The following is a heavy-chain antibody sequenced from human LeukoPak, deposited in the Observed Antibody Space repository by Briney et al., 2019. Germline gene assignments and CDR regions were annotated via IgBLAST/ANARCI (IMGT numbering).Heavy chain of an antibody. D-gene: IGHD1-26*01. CDR1: GYTFTSYS. CDR3: ARGLGGSGSYFLTFDY. CDR2: ISAYNGNT. J-gene: IGHJ4*02. Sequence: LRASVKVSCKASGYTFTSYSINWARQAPGQGLEWMGWISAYNGNTKYAQKVQGRVTMTTDTSTSTAYMELRSLRSDDTAVYYCARGLGGSGSYFLTFDYWGQGTLVTVSS. V-gene: IGHV1-18*01.